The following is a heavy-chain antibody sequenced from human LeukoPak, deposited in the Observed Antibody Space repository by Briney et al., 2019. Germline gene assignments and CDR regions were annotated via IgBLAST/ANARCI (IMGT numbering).Heavy chain of an antibody. CDR2: IYPGDSDT. J-gene: IGHJ4*02. CDR1: GYSFTSYW. Sequence: PGESLKISRKGSGYSFTSYWIGWVRQMPGKGLEWMGIIYPGDSDTRYSPSFQGQVTISADKSISTAYLQWSSLKASDTAMYFCARRARGWPKSESIDYWGQGTLVTVSS. CDR3: ARRARGWPKSESIDY. V-gene: IGHV5-51*01. D-gene: IGHD4/OR15-4a*01.